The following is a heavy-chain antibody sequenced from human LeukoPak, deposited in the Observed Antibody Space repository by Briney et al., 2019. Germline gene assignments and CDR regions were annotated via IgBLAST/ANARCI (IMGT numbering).Heavy chain of an antibody. CDR2: INPNSGDT. D-gene: IGHD3-22*01. V-gene: IGHV1-2*02. CDR3: ARKNYYDTSGRFDC. J-gene: IGHJ4*02. Sequence: ASVKVSCKASGYTFTGYYLHWVRQAPGQGREWMGWINPNSGDTKYAQKFQGRVTMTRETSISTAYMEVRSDDTAVYYCARKNYYDTSGRFDCWGQGTLVTVSS. CDR1: GYTFTGYY.